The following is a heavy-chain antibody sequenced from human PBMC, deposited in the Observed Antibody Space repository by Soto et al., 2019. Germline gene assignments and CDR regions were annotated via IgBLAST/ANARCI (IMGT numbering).Heavy chain of an antibody. J-gene: IGHJ6*02. CDR2: INPSDGGT. V-gene: IGHV1-46*01. CDR3: VRGSRDCLSYFHGLDV. CDR1: GYTFSSYH. D-gene: IGHD2-21*02. Sequence: ASVKVSCKASGYTFSSYHIHWVRQAQGQGLEWMGRINPSDGGTTNAEKFQVRITMTADTSTSAIYMELSSLASEDTAVYFCVRGSRDCLSYFHGLDVWGQGTTVTVSS.